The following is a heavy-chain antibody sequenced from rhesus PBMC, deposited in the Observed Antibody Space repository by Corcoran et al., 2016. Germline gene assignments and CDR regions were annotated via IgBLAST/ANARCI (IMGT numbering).Heavy chain of an antibody. J-gene: IGHJ4*01. D-gene: IGHD1-20*01. CDR2: ITYSGST. V-gene: IGHV4-122*02. CDR3: ARDPPGAGTTLGY. Sequence: QVQLQESGPGVVKPSETLSLTCAVSGGSISSGYYYWSWIRQPPGKGLEWIGYITYSGSTSYNPSLSSRVTSSRDTSKNQFSLKLSSVTAADTAVYYCARDPPGAGTTLGYWGQGVLVTVSS. CDR1: GGSISSGYYY.